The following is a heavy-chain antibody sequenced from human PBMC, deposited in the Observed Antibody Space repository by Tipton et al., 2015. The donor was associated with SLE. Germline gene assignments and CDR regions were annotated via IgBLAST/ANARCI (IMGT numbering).Heavy chain of an antibody. Sequence: TLSLTCTVSGNSITSDYYWGWIRQPPGKGLEWIAAFHHSGSTSYNPSLKGRVNTSVDTSKNQISLRLSSVTAADTAVYYCARGATNWFDPWGQGTLVTVSS. V-gene: IGHV4-38-2*02. CDR2: FHHSGST. J-gene: IGHJ5*02. CDR3: ARGATNWFDP. CDR1: GNSITSDYY.